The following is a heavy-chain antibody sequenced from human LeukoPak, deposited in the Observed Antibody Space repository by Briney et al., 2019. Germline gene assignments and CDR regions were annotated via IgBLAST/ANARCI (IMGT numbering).Heavy chain of an antibody. D-gene: IGHD7-27*01. J-gene: IGHJ4*02. V-gene: IGHV4-59*01. CDR2: IYNSGGT. CDR3: ARETPGAGHFDY. Sequence: PSETLSLTCTVSGGSINYYYWMWIRQPPGKGLEWVGYIYNSGGTHYNPSLKSRVTMLLDTSKNQFSLKLTAVAAADTAVYYCARETPGAGHFDYWGQGSLVTVSS. CDR1: GGSINYYY.